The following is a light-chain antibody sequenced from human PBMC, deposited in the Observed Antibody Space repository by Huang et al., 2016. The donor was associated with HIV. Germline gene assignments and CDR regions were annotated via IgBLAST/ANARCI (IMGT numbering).Light chain of an antibody. Sequence: EIVLTQSPGTLSLSPGESVTLSCRASQSVSTDYLAWYQQRPGQAPRLLIYGASSRATGIPESFSGSGSGTEFTLTISGLEPEDFAVYYCQQYGGSLYTFGQGTKLEIK. V-gene: IGKV3-20*01. CDR2: GAS. J-gene: IGKJ2*01. CDR3: QQYGGSLYT. CDR1: QSVSTDY.